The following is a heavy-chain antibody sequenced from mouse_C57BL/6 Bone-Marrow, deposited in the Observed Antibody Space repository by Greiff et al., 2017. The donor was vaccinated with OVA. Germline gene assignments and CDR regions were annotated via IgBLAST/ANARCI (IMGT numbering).Heavy chain of an antibody. D-gene: IGHD2-5*01. CDR2: IYPGSGNT. CDR1: GYSFTSYY. Sequence: QVQLQQSGPELVKPGASVKISCKASGYSFTSYYIHWVKQRPGQGLEWIGWIYPGSGNTKYNEKFKGKATLTADTSSSTAYMQLSSLTSEDSAVYYGARSYYSNFYYAMDYWGQGTSVTVSS. J-gene: IGHJ4*01. V-gene: IGHV1-66*01. CDR3: ARSYYSNFYYAMDY.